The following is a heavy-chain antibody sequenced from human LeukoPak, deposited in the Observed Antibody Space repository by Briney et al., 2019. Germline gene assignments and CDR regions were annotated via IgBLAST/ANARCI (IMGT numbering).Heavy chain of an antibody. J-gene: IGHJ4*02. CDR2: IRYDGSNK. D-gene: IGHD3-16*01. CDR1: GFTFSSYG. Sequence: GGSLRLSCAASGFTFSSYGMHWVRQAPGKGLEWVAFIRYDGSNKYYADSVKGRFTISRDNSKNTLYLQMNSLRAEDTALYYCAKACISGPFGGVMGYWGQGTLVTVSS. CDR3: AKACISGPFGGVMGY. V-gene: IGHV3-30*02.